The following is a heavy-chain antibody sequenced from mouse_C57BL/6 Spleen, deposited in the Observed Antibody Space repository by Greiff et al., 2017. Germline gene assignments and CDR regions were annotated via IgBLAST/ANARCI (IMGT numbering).Heavy chain of an antibody. Sequence: VQLQQSGAELVRPGTSVKVSCKASGYAFTNYLIEWVKQRPGQGLEWIGVLNPGSGGTNYNEKFKGKATLTADKSSSTAYMQLSSLTSAYSAVYFCARSFTTVVASSSGVAYWGQGTLVTVAA. CDR3: ARSFTTVVASSSGVAY. J-gene: IGHJ3*01. CDR1: GYAFTNYL. CDR2: LNPGSGGT. V-gene: IGHV1-54*01. D-gene: IGHD1-1*01.